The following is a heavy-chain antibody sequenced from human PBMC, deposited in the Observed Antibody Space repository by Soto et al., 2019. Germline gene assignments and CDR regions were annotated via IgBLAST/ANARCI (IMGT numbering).Heavy chain of an antibody. CDR2: IIPISDTT. CDR3: ARSQGSSTSLEIYYYYYYGMDV. V-gene: IGHV1-69*01. CDR1: GGTFSSYA. J-gene: IGHJ6*02. D-gene: IGHD2-2*01. Sequence: QVQLVQSGAEVNKPGSSVKVSCTASGGTFSSYAISWVRQAPGQGLEWMGGIIPISDTTNYAQKFQGRVTITADESTSTAYMELSSLRSEDTAVYYCARSQGSSTSLEIYYYYYYGMDVWGQGTTVTVSS.